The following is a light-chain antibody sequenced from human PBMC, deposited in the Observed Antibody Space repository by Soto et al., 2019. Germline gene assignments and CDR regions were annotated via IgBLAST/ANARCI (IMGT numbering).Light chain of an antibody. Sequence: VHQLTSTLPGKVPARVTLSFQASQDINGYLTWYQQKPGKAPKLLIYDSSNLETGVPSRFSGSGSGTDFTLTISSLQPEDVATFYCQQYHTLFTFGPGTIVDVK. CDR3: QQYHTLFT. V-gene: IGKV1-33*01. CDR2: DSS. J-gene: IGKJ3*01. CDR1: QDINGY.